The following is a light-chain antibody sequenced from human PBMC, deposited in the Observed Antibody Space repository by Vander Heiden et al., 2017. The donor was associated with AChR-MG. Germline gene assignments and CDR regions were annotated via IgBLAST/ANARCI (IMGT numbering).Light chain of an antibody. CDR2: SSS. CDR3: QQYNNWPFT. V-gene: IGKV3D-15*01. CDR1: ESVVNY. J-gene: IGKJ2*01. Sequence: SCRASESVVNYLAWYQHKPGQGPRVLVYSSSTRASGVSGRFSGSGSGTEFTLAISSLQSEDSAVYYCQQYNNWPFTFGQGTKLEIK.